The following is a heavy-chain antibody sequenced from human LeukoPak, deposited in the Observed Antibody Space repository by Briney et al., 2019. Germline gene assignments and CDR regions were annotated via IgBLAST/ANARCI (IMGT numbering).Heavy chain of an antibody. J-gene: IGHJ4*02. Sequence: SETLALTFTGSCGSISRIIYDLGWIRQPPGKGLEWGGRIYYSRSTYYNPSLKSRVTISRGPSKNQFPLKLCSVTAGDTAVYYCASFYGSGSYYPKPDYWGQGTLVTVSS. CDR2: IYYSRST. CDR3: ASFYGSGSYYPKPDY. V-gene: IGHV4-39*01. D-gene: IGHD3-10*01. CDR1: CGSISRIIYD.